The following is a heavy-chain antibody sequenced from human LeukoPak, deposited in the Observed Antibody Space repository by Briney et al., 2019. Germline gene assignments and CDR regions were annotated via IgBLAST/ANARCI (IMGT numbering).Heavy chain of an antibody. V-gene: IGHV1-69*13. CDR2: IIPIFGTA. D-gene: IGHD2-15*01. Sequence: SVTVSCTASGGTFSSYAISWVRQAPGQGLEWMGGIIPIFGTANYAQKFQGRVTITADESTSTAYMELSSLRSEDTAVYYCARVSYRLGYCSGGSCHNRFDPWGQGTLVTVSS. J-gene: IGHJ5*02. CDR3: ARVSYRLGYCSGGSCHNRFDP. CDR1: GGTFSSYA.